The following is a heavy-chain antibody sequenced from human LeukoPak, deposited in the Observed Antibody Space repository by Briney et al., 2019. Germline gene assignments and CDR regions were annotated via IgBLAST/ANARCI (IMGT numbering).Heavy chain of an antibody. J-gene: IGHJ4*02. V-gene: IGHV3-15*01. Sequence: GGSLRLSCAASGITFSNAWTTWVRQAPGKGLEWVGRIKRTTDGGTTDYAAPVKGRFTISRDDSKTTLYLQLSSLKTEDTAVYYCTTDPGDYPDHWGQGTLVTVSS. CDR2: IKRTTDGGTT. CDR1: GITFSNAW. CDR3: TTDPGDYPDH.